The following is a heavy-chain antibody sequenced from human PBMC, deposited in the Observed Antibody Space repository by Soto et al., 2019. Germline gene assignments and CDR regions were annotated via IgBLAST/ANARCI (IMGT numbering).Heavy chain of an antibody. V-gene: IGHV4-61*01. J-gene: IGHJ6*02. CDR1: GGSVSSGIFY. CDR2: FYDSGST. Sequence: SETLSVTCTVSGGSVSSGIFYWSWIRRPPGKGLEWIGYFYDSGSTNYNPSLRSRVTMSVDTSKNQFSLKLSSVTAADTAVYYCAASAPPATNYYYAMDVWGQGTTVTVS. D-gene: IGHD5-12*01. CDR3: AASAPPATNYYYAMDV.